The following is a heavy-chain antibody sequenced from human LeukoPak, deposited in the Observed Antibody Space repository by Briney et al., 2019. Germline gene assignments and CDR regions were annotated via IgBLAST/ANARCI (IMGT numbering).Heavy chain of an antibody. J-gene: IGHJ6*02. Sequence: PGDSLRLSCAVSGFTVSSNYMSWVRQAPGKGLEWVSVIYSSGSTFYADSVKGRFTISRLNSKNTLYLQMKSLRGEDTAVYYCARDSSPYGMDVWGQGTTVTVS. CDR1: GFTVSSNY. V-gene: IGHV3-53*04. CDR3: ARDSSPYGMDV. CDR2: IYSSGST.